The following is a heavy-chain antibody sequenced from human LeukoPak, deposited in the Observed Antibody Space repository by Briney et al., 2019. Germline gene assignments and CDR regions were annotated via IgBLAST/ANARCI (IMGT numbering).Heavy chain of an antibody. J-gene: IGHJ4*02. D-gene: IGHD2-15*01. V-gene: IGHV4-59*02. CDR3: ARIHRYCSGGACYVLDN. CDR2: VYYSGST. Sequence: SETLSLTCVVSGGSVSGYYWGWIRQPPGRGLEWIGYVYYSGSTNYNSSFKSRITISVDTSRNQFSLQLSSVTAADTAVYYRARIHRYCSGGACYVLDNWGQGTLVAVSS. CDR1: GGSVSGYY.